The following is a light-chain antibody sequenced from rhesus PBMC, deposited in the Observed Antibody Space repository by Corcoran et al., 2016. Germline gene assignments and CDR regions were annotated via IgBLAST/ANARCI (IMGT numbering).Light chain of an antibody. CDR2: DAS. V-gene: IGKV1-38*01. J-gene: IGKJ1*01. Sequence: DIQLTQSPSSLSASVGDRVTITCRASQGISSCLAWYQQKSGKAPKLLIYDASNLQSGVPSRFRVSGSWTESTHTISSLQPEDVATYFCQKGNSYPWTFGQGTKVEIK. CDR3: QKGNSYPWT. CDR1: QGISSC.